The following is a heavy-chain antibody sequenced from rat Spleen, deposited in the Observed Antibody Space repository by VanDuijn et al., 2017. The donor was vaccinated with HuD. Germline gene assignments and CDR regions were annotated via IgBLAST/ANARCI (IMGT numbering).Heavy chain of an antibody. V-gene: IGHV5-25*01. Sequence: EVQLVESGGGLVQPGRSRKLSCEVSGFPFNNYDMAWIRRPPTKVLDWVASINPGGYNTYYRDSVKGRFTVSRDNSKSTLYLQVDSLRSEDTATYYCARQDTSGYSNWFGYWGQGTLVTVSS. D-gene: IGHD4-3*01. J-gene: IGHJ3*01. CDR2: INPGGYNT. CDR1: GFPFNNYD. CDR3: ARQDTSGYSNWFGY.